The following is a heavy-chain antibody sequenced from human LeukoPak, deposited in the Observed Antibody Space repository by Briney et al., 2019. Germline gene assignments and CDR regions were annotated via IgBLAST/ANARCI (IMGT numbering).Heavy chain of an antibody. CDR1: GFTVSSNY. CDR2: IFSGGTT. J-gene: IGHJ4*02. V-gene: IGHV3-53*04. Sequence: GGSLRLSCAASGFTVSSNYMSWVRQAPGKGLEWVSVIFSGGTTYYADSVKGRFTISRHNSENALYLQMNSLRGEDTAVYYCARGVLGYSYGFDYWGQGTLVTVSS. CDR3: ARGVLGYSYGFDY. D-gene: IGHD5-18*01.